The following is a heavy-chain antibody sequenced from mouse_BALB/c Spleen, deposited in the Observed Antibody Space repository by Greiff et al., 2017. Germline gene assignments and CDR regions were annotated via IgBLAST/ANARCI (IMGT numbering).Heavy chain of an antibody. CDR3: ARSDGNLYYFDY. CDR2: ISSGSSTI. CDR1: GFTFSSFG. V-gene: IGHV5-17*02. J-gene: IGHJ2*01. D-gene: IGHD2-1*01. Sequence: EVQVVESGGGLVQPGGSRKLSCAASGFTFSSFGMHWVRQAPEKGLEWVAYISSGSSTIYYADTVKGRFTISRDNPKNTLFLQMTSLRSEDTAMYYCARSDGNLYYFDYWGQGTTLTVSS.